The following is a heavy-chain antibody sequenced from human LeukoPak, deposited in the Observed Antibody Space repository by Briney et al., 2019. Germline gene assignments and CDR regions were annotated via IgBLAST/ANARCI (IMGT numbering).Heavy chain of an antibody. CDR3: ARPHNNSLDNAFDI. CDR2: IYTRGNT. CDR1: GFTVSSTY. D-gene: IGHD1/OR15-1a*01. Sequence: GGSLRLSCAVSGFTVSSTYMTWVRQAPGKGLQWVSVIYTRGNTYYTDSVKGRFIISRDDSENTLYLQENNLRAEDTAVYFCARPHNNSLDNAFDIWGRGTMVTVSA. V-gene: IGHV3-53*01. J-gene: IGHJ3*02.